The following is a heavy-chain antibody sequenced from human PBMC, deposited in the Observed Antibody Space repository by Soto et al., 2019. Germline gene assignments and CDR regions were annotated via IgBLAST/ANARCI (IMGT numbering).Heavy chain of an antibody. CDR3: AREVHYGSGSYYIRWFDP. J-gene: IGHJ5*02. D-gene: IGHD3-10*01. CDR2: IYYSGST. Sequence: QVQLQESGPGLVKPSETLSLTCTVSGGSISSYYWSWIRQPPGKGLEWIGYIYYSGSTNYNPSLKSRVTISVDTSKNQFSLKLSSVTAADTAVYYCAREVHYGSGSYYIRWFDPWGQGTLVTVSS. V-gene: IGHV4-59*12. CDR1: GGSISSYY.